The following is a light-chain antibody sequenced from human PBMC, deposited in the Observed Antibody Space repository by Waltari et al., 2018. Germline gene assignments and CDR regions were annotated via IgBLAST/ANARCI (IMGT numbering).Light chain of an antibody. Sequence: DIVMTQSPDSLAVSLGERATINCKSSQSVFFRPNSKYYVSWFQQKTGPHPKLLISWASTRETGVPDRFSGIESGTDFAHSSSSLQAEDVALYYCQHFYNSPVTFGGGTKVEIK. CDR3: QHFYNSPVT. J-gene: IGKJ4*01. V-gene: IGKV4-1*01. CDR2: WAS. CDR1: QSVFFRPNSKYY.